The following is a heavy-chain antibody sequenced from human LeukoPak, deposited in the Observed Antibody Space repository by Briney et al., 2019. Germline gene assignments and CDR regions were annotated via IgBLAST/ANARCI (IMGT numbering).Heavy chain of an antibody. CDR3: ARETRGYIYDYYYYYMDV. D-gene: IGHD5-18*01. CDR1: GGSISSHY. Sequence: NPSETLSLTCTVSGGSISSHYWSWIRQPPGKGLEWIGYIYYSGSTNYNPSLKSRVTISVDTSKNQFSLKLSSVTAADTAVYYCARETRGYIYDYYYYYMDVWGKGTTVTVSS. V-gene: IGHV4-59*11. J-gene: IGHJ6*03. CDR2: IYYSGST.